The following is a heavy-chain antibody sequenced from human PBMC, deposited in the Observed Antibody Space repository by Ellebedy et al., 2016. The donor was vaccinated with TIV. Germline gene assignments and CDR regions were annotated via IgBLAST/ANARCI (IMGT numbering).Heavy chain of an antibody. D-gene: IGHD3-10*01. CDR3: VKDQGYDSGNNAATFFDS. J-gene: IGHJ4*02. CDR2: INQDGSEK. V-gene: IGHV3-7*01. CDR1: GFTFSSYW. Sequence: PGGSLRLSCAASGFTFSSYWMSWVRQAPGKGLEWVANINQDGSEKYYVDSVKGRFTISRDNSENTLFLQMNSLRAEDTAEYYGVKDQGYDSGNNAATFFDSWGPGTLVTVSS.